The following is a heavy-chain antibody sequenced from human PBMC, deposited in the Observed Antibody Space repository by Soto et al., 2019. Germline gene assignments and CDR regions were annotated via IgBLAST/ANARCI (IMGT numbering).Heavy chain of an antibody. J-gene: IGHJ5*02. V-gene: IGHV4-30-4*01. CDR1: GGSISSGDYY. Sequence: SETLSLTCTVSGGSISSGDYYWSWIRQPPGKGLEWIGYIYYSGSTYYNPSLKSRVTISVDTSKNQLSLKLSSVTAADTAVYYCARAEGEWFGEKRFDPWGQGTQVTVSS. CDR2: IYYSGST. D-gene: IGHD3-10*01. CDR3: ARAEGEWFGEKRFDP.